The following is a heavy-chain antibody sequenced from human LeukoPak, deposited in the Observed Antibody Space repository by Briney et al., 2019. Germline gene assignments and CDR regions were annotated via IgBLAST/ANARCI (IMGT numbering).Heavy chain of an antibody. V-gene: IGHV3-74*01. CDR3: ARGSYSLGGFDY. CDR1: GFTFSSYW. Sequence: PGGSLRLSCAASGFTFSSYWMHWVRQAPGKGLAWVSRISSDGSDTNYADSVKGRFTISRDNAKNTLYLPMNSLRAEDTAVYYCARGSYSLGGFDYWGQGTLVTVSS. D-gene: IGHD6-13*01. J-gene: IGHJ4*02. CDR2: ISSDGSDT.